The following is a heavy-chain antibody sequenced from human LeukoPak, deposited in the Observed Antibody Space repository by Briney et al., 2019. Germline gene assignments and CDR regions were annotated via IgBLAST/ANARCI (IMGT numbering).Heavy chain of an antibody. J-gene: IGHJ5*02. V-gene: IGHV3-7*01. CDR1: GFTFSTYW. D-gene: IGHD6-19*01. Sequence: GGSLRLSCAASGFTFSTYWMSWVRQAPGKGPEWVANRKRDGSEKDYVGSVRGRFTISRDNAKNSLYLQMDSLRVEDTAIYYCARGSSGWNADHWGQGTLVTVSS. CDR3: ARGSSGWNADH. CDR2: RKRDGSEK.